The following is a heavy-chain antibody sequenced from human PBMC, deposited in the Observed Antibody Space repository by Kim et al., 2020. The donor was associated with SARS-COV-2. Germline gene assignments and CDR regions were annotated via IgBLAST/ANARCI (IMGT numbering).Heavy chain of an antibody. Sequence: NTRYSQKSQARVSSTGDTSATTAYLELSGLRSEDTAVYYCAREAVAGSFDHWGQGTLVTVSS. CDR3: AREAVAGSFDH. D-gene: IGHD6-19*01. V-gene: IGHV1-3*01. J-gene: IGHJ4*02. CDR2: NT.